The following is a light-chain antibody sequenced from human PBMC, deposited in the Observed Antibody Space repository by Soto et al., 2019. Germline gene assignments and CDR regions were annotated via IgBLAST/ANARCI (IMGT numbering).Light chain of an antibody. CDR3: QQYNSYSWT. Sequence: DIELTQSPSTLSASVGDRVTITCRASQSISSWLAWYQQKPGKAPKLLIYKASSLASGVPSRFSGSGSGTECTLTISRLQPDDFETYYCQQYNSYSWTFGQGTKVDIK. V-gene: IGKV1-5*03. CDR2: KAS. J-gene: IGKJ1*01. CDR1: QSISSW.